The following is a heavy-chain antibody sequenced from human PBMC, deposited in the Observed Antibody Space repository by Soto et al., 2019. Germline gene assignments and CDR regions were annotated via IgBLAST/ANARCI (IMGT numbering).Heavy chain of an antibody. CDR3: ARRIHSSAGSLRAFDI. CDR2: IIPIFGAA. D-gene: IGHD6-19*01. J-gene: IGHJ3*02. Sequence: QVQLVQSGAEVKKPGSSVKVSCKASGGTFSSYAISWVRQAPGQGLEWMGGIIPIFGAANYAQKFQGRVTITADESTSTAYMELSSLRSEDTAVYYCARRIHSSAGSLRAFDIWGQGTMVTVSS. CDR1: GGTFSSYA. V-gene: IGHV1-69*01.